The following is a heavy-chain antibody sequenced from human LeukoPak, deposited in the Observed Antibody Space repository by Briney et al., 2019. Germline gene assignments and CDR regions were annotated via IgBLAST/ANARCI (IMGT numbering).Heavy chain of an antibody. CDR1: GYSFTSYW. D-gene: IGHD3-22*01. V-gene: IGHV5-51*01. Sequence: HGESLKIPCKGSGYSFTSYWIGWVRQMPGKGLEWMGIIYPGDSDTRYSPSFQGQVTISADKSISTAYLQWSSLKASDTAMYYCAGHYKAYYYDSSGLDYWGQGTLVTVSS. J-gene: IGHJ4*02. CDR2: IYPGDSDT. CDR3: AGHYKAYYYDSSGLDY.